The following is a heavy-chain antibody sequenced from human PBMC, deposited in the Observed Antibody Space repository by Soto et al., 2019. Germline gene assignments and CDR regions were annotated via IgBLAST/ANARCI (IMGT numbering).Heavy chain of an antibody. V-gene: IGHV4-39*01. CDR1: GGSVSGGSYF. CDR3: ARHDGFSSGWIFDY. D-gene: IGHD6-19*01. Sequence: SETLSLTCTVSGGSVSGGSYFWSWVRQPPGKGLEWIGSIKYSGSTIYNPSLKSRVTLSVDTSNNQLSLKLRSVTAADTAVYYCARHDGFSSGWIFDYWGHGTLVTVSS. CDR2: IKYSGST. J-gene: IGHJ4*01.